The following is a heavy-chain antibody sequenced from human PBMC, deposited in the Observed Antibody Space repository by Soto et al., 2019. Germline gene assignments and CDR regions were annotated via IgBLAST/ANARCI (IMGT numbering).Heavy chain of an antibody. Sequence: ASGKVSCKASGYTFTEYGISWGRQAPGQGFEGMGWITAYNSNTKYAQKFQGRVTMTTDTSTSTVYMDLRSLTSDDTAVYYCAREWCSNTGCAGVDYWGQGTLVTVSS. V-gene: IGHV1-18*01. J-gene: IGHJ4*02. D-gene: IGHD2-2*01. CDR1: GYTFTEYG. CDR2: ITAYNSNT. CDR3: AREWCSNTGCAGVDY.